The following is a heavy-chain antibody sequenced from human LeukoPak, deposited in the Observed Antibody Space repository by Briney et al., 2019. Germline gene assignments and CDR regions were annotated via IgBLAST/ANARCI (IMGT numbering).Heavy chain of an antibody. V-gene: IGHV1-69*05. J-gene: IGHJ6*02. D-gene: IGHD3-10*01. Sequence: ASVKVSCKASGGTFSSYAISWVRQAPGQGLEWMGGIIPIFGTANYAQKFQGRVTITTDESTSTAYMELSSLRSEDTAVYYCARTLRAGSYYYGMDVWGQGTTVTVSS. CDR3: ARTLRAGSYYYGMDV. CDR2: IIPIFGTA. CDR1: GGTFSSYA.